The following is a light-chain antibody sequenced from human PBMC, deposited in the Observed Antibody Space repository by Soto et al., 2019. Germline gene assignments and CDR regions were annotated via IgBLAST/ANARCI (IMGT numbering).Light chain of an antibody. J-gene: IGLJ2*01. Sequence: QSALTQPPSASGSPGQSVTISCTGTSSDVGGYNSVSWYQQYPGKAPKLIIYEVSERPSGVPDRFSGSKSGSTASLTVSGPRAGDGADSSCSSYEAKKIWGVFGGGT. CDR2: EVS. V-gene: IGLV2-8*01. CDR1: SSDVGGYNS. CDR3: SSYEAKKIWGV.